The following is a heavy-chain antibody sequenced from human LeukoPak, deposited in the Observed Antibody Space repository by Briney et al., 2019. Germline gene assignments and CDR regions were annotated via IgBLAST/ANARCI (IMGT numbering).Heavy chain of an antibody. V-gene: IGHV4-59*01. D-gene: IGHD4-17*01. Sequence: PSETLCLTCTVSGGSISSYYWSWIRQPPGKGLEWIGYIYYSGSTNYNPSLKSRVTISVDTSKNQFSLKLSSVTAADTAVYYCARVYYGDYYFDYWGQGTLVTVSS. CDR2: IYYSGST. CDR1: GGSISSYY. CDR3: ARVYYGDYYFDY. J-gene: IGHJ4*02.